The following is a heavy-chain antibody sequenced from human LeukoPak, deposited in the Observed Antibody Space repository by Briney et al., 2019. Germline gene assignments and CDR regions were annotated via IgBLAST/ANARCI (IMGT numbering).Heavy chain of an antibody. V-gene: IGHV7-4-1*02. CDR3: ARDYPHLKWGTARNHYYYIDV. J-gene: IGHJ6*03. CDR2: INTNTGNP. Sequence: ASVTVSCKASGYTFTSYAMNWVRQAPGQGLEWMGWINTNTGNPTYAQGFTGRFVFSLDTSVSTAYLQISSLKAEDTAVYDCARDYPHLKWGTARNHYYYIDVWGKGTTVTVSS. CDR1: GYTFTSYA. D-gene: IGHD2-8*01.